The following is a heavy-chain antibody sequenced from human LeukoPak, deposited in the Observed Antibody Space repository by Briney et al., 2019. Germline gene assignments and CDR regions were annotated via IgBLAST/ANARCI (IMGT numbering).Heavy chain of an antibody. V-gene: IGHV4-4*07. D-gene: IGHD1-26*01. CDR1: GGPITTYY. CDR3: ARAEYSGIKMGAFDI. J-gene: IGHJ3*02. CDR2: ISGSGVI. Sequence: PSETLSLTCTVSGGPITTYYLSWLRQSDGLGLEWIGSISGSGVITYNHSLKSRVILSLDTSNNHFSLKLISVTAADTAVYYCARAEYSGIKMGAFDIWGQGTMVTVSS.